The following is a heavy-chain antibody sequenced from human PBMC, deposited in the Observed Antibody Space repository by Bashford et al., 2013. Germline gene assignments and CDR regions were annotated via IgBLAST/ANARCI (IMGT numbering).Heavy chain of an antibody. CDR3: ARGPPVAKRVYDVGLDV. CDR2: INRSGDT. J-gene: IGHJ6*02. Sequence: SETLSLTCAVYGGSFSAYYWTWVRQSPGSGLEWIGEINRSGDTTYNPSLKSRVIMSVDTTTNHFSLKLSSVSAADAAVYYCARGPPVAKRVYDVGLDVWGQGTTVTVSS. V-gene: IGHV4-34*01. D-gene: IGHD2-8*01. CDR1: GGSFSAYY.